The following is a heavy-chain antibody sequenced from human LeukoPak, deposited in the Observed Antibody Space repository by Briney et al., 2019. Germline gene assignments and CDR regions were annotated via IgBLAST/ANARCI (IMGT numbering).Heavy chain of an antibody. J-gene: IGHJ6*02. CDR3: AREPSPGIVVVPAADAYYYYGLDV. CDR1: GDTFTNNY. CDR2: INPSGGST. Sequence: ASVKVSCKASGDTFTNNYVHWVRQAPGQGLEWMGIINPSGGSTSYAQKFQGRVTMTRDTSTSTVYMELSSLTSEDTAVYYCAREPSPGIVVVPAADAYYYYGLDVWGQGTTVTVSS. V-gene: IGHV1-46*01. D-gene: IGHD2-2*01.